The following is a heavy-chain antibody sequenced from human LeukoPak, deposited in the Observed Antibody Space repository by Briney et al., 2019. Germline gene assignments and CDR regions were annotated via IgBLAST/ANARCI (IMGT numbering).Heavy chain of an antibody. CDR2: VNPNSGHT. D-gene: IGHD2-15*01. CDR1: GYTFTSYD. J-gene: IGHJ4*02. V-gene: IGHV1-8*01. Sequence: GASVKVSCKASGYTFTSYDINWVRQATGQGLEWMGWVNPNSGHTGYAQKLQGRVTMTRNTSISTAYMDLSSLRSEDTAVYYCARGAPGSYCSGGSCPYFDYWGQGTLVSVSS. CDR3: ARGAPGSYCSGGSCPYFDY.